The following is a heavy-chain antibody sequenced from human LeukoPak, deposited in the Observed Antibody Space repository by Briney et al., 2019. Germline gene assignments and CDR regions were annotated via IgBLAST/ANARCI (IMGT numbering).Heavy chain of an antibody. CDR3: AIIYGSGSYSDY. V-gene: IGHV4-38-2*01. CDR2: IYHSGST. Sequence: SETLSLTCAVSGYSISSGYYWGWIRQPPGKGLEWIGSIYHSGSTYYNPSLKSRVTISVDTSKNQFSLKLSSVTAAGTAVYYCAIIYGSGSYSDYWGQGTLVTVSS. J-gene: IGHJ4*02. D-gene: IGHD3-10*01. CDR1: GYSISSGYY.